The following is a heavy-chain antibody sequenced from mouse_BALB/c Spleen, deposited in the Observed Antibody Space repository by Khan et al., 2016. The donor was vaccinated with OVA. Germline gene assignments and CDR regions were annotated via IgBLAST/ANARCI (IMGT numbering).Heavy chain of an antibody. CDR2: IDPSTGYA. V-gene: IGHV1S26*01. D-gene: IGHD1-3*01. J-gene: IGHJ3*01. Sequence: QVQLKQSGAELVKPGASLKMSCTASGYSFITYWIHWVKQRPGQGLEWIGYIDPSTGYAEYNQKFTDKATLTADKSSSTAYMQLTSLASEDSAVYYCARRGLNGIFDYWGQGTLVTVSA. CDR1: GYSFITYW. CDR3: ARRGLNGIFDY.